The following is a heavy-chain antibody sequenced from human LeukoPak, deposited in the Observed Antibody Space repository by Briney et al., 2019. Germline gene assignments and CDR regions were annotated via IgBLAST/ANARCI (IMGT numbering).Heavy chain of an antibody. CDR3: ARALGSSWDSSLDS. Sequence: PGGSLRLSCAASGFTFSNYAMHWVRQAPGKGLKWVALISYDGSVEKNAASVKGRFTISRDNSKNTLYLQMNSLRTEDTAVYYCARALGSSWDSSLDSWGQGTLVPVSS. CDR1: GFTFSNYA. CDR2: ISYDGSVE. D-gene: IGHD6-13*01. V-gene: IGHV3-30*04. J-gene: IGHJ4*02.